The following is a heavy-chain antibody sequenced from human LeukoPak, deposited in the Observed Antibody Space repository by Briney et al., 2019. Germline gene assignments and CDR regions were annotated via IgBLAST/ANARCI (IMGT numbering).Heavy chain of an antibody. D-gene: IGHD4-17*01. Sequence: PSETLSLTCAVYGGSFSGYYWSWIRQPPGKGLEWIGEINHSGSTNYNPSLKSRVTISVDTSKNQFSLKLSSVTAADTAVYYCASSTMLTTYAFDMWGQGTMVTVSS. CDR1: GGSFSGYY. CDR3: ASSTMLTTYAFDM. CDR2: INHSGST. J-gene: IGHJ3*02. V-gene: IGHV4-34*01.